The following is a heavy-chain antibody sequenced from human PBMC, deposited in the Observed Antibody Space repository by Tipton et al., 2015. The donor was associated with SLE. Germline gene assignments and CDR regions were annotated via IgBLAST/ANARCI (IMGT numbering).Heavy chain of an antibody. J-gene: IGHJ6*02. CDR2: IDHSGSA. V-gene: IGHV4-34*01. Sequence: TLSLTCAVYGGSFSGYYWSWIRQPPGRGLEWIGEIDHSGSANYNPSLKSRVTISVDRSKNQFSLKLSSATAADTSVYYCARGKSTVTTFVHYYDGMDVWGQGTTVTVSS. CDR3: ARGKSTVTTFVHYYDGMDV. D-gene: IGHD4-17*01. CDR1: GGSFSGYY.